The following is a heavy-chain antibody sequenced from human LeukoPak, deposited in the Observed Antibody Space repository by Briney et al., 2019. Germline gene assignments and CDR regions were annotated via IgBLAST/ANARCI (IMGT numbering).Heavy chain of an antibody. D-gene: IGHD2-15*01. CDR2: ISNNGGYT. J-gene: IGHJ4*02. CDR1: GFTFSSSA. CDR3: AKQLGYCSDGSCYFPY. Sequence: GGSLRLSCAASGFTFSSSAMSWVRQAPGKGLEWVSAISNNGGYTYYADSVQGRFTISRDNSKSTLCLQMNSLRAENTAVYYCAKQLGYCSDGSCYFPYWGQGTLVTVSS. V-gene: IGHV3-23*01.